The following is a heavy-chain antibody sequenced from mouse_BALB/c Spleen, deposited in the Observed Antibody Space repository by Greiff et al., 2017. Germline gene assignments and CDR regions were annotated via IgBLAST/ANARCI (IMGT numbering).Heavy chain of an antibody. V-gene: IGHV14-3*02. CDR3: ARGLHYAMDY. Sequence: VQLQQSGAELVKPGASVKLSCTASGFNIKDTYMHWVKQRPEQGLEWIGRIDPANGNTKYDPKFQGKATITADKSSNTAYLQLSSLTSEDTAVYYCARGLHYAMDYWGQGTSVTVSS. J-gene: IGHJ4*01. CDR2: IDPANGNT. CDR1: GFNIKDTY.